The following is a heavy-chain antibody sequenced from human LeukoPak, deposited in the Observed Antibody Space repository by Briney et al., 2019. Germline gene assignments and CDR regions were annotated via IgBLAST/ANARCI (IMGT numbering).Heavy chain of an antibody. CDR3: AREGDSSSHY. CDR2: IYYSGST. V-gene: IGHV4-38-2*02. J-gene: IGHJ4*02. Sequence: SETLSLTCTVSGYSISSGYYWGWIRQPPGKGLEWIGSIYYSGSTYYNPSLKSRVTISVDTSKNQFSLKLSSVTAADTAVYYCAREGDSSSHYWGQGTLVTVSS. CDR1: GYSISSGYY. D-gene: IGHD6-13*01.